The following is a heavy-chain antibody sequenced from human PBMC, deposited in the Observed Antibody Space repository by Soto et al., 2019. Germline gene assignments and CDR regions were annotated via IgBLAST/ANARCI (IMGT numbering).Heavy chain of an antibody. J-gene: IGHJ4*02. CDR2: IKQDGSEK. CDR1: GFTLSNYW. V-gene: IGHV3-7*05. D-gene: IGHD4-17*01. Sequence: EVQLVESGGGLVQPGGSLRLSCTASGFTLSNYWMNWVRQAPEKGLEWVANIKQDGSEKNYVDSVKGRFTISRDNAKNSLYLQMNSLRADDTAMYYCMTTVTTFGGWGQGTRVTVSS. CDR3: MTTVTTFGG.